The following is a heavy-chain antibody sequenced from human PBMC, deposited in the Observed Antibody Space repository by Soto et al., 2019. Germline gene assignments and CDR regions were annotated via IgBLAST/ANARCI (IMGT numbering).Heavy chain of an antibody. V-gene: IGHV3-30-3*01. CDR3: ATTTILRVVITSRPHY. J-gene: IGHJ4*02. CDR2: ISYDGSNL. Sequence: QVQLVESGGGVVQPGMSLRLSCAASGFTFSTYAMYWVRQAPGKGLEWVAVISYDGSNLYYADSVKGRFTISRDNSKDXLYLQMNSLRTEDTAVYYCATTTILRVVITSRPHYWGQGTLVTVSS. CDR1: GFTFSTYA. D-gene: IGHD3-3*01.